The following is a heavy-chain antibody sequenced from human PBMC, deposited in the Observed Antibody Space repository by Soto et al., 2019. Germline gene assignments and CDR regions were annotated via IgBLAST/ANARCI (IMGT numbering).Heavy chain of an antibody. CDR3: ARDPTVTTNYYYYMDV. D-gene: IGHD4-4*01. V-gene: IGHV1-46*03. Sequence: QVQLVQSGAEVKKPGASVKVSCKASGYTFTSYYMHWVRQAPGQGLEWMGIINPSGGSTSYAQKFQGRVTMTRDTSTSTVYMELSSLRSEDTAVYYCARDPTVTTNYYYYMDVWGKGTTVTVSS. CDR2: INPSGGST. CDR1: GYTFTSYY. J-gene: IGHJ6*03.